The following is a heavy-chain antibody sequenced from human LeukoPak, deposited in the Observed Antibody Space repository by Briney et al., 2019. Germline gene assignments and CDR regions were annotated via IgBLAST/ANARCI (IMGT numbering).Heavy chain of an antibody. Sequence: SATLSLTCTVSGGSISSSYWSWIRQPPGEGLEWVGYIYYSAPTNYNPSLNGRVAISLDTSKNHFSLKLSSVAAADTAVYYCARVYGGYYDTSGYYTRKWFDPWGQGTLVTVSS. CDR2: IYYSAPT. CDR3: ARVYGGYYDTSGYYTRKWFDP. D-gene: IGHD3-22*01. V-gene: IGHV4-59*01. J-gene: IGHJ5*02. CDR1: GGSISSSY.